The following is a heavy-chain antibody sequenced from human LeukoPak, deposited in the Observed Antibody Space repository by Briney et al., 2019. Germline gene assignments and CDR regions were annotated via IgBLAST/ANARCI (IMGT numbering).Heavy chain of an antibody. CDR2: IYHSGST. J-gene: IGHJ4*02. CDR1: GGSISSYY. D-gene: IGHD2-15*01. Sequence: NPSETLSLTCTVSGGSISSYYWSWIRQPPGKGLEWIGYIYHSGSTYYNPSLKSRVTISVDRSKNQFSLKLSSVTAADTAVYYCARGKGGSIDYWGQGTLVTVSS. V-gene: IGHV4-59*12. CDR3: ARGKGGSIDY.